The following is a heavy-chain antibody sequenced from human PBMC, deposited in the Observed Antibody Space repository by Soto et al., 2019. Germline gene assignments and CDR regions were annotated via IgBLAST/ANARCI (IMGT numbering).Heavy chain of an antibody. V-gene: IGHV3-30*18. D-gene: IGHD6-13*01. J-gene: IGHJ4*02. CDR3: AKVKGEQHLYHFDY. CDR1: GFTFSNYA. CDR2: ISYDGSNK. Sequence: QVQLVESGGGVVQPGRSLRLSCAASGFTFSNYAMHWVRQAPGKGLEWVALISYDGSNKYYADSVKGRFTISRDNSKNTLYLQMNSLRPEDTAVHYCAKVKGEQHLYHFDYWGQGTLVTVSS.